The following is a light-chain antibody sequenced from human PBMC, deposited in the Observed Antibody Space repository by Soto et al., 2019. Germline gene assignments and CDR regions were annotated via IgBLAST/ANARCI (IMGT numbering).Light chain of an antibody. V-gene: IGLV3-1*01. CDR3: QAWDSSIHVV. CDR1: KLGDKY. CDR2: QDS. Sequence: SYELTQPPSVSVSPGQTASITCSGDKLGDKYACWYQQKPGQSPVLVIYQDSKRPSGIPGRFSGSNSGNTATLTISGTQAMDEADYYCQAWDSSIHVVFGGGTKLTVL. J-gene: IGLJ2*01.